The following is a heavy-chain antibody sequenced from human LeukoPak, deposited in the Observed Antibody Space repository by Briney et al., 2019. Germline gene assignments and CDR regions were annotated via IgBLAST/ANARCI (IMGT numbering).Heavy chain of an antibody. D-gene: IGHD3-10*01. CDR2: IYYSGST. J-gene: IGHJ4*02. CDR3: ARSWGSGSYYPYYFDY. Sequence: SETLSLTCTVSGGSISSSSYYGGWIRQPPGKGLEWIGSIYYSGSTYYNPSLKSRVTISVDTSKNQFSLKLSSVTAADTAVYYCARSWGSGSYYPYYFDYWGQGTLVTVSS. V-gene: IGHV4-39*01. CDR1: GGSISSSSYY.